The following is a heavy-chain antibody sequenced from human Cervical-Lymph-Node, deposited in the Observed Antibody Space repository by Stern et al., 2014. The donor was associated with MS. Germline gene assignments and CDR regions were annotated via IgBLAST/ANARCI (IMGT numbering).Heavy chain of an antibody. CDR1: GFDFTNFW. CDR3: ERHRDPQSTGGWL. CDR2: VYPDDSDT. J-gene: IGHJ4*02. V-gene: IGHV5-51*01. D-gene: IGHD6-19*01. Sequence: EVQLVESGAEVKKPGESLKISCKGLGFDFTNFWIGWVRQMPGERPEWMGIVYPDDSDTRYSPSFQGQVTISADKSISTAYLQWSSLKASDTAVYYCERHRDPQSTGGWLWGQGTLVTVST.